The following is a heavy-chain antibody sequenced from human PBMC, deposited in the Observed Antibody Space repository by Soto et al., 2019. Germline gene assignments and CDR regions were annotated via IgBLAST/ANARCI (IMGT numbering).Heavy chain of an antibody. CDR3: ARGLATLPVFALDI. V-gene: IGHV2-5*01. CDR1: GFSLSTSGVG. CDR2: VYCNDDK. J-gene: IGHJ3*02. D-gene: IGHD1-1*01. Sequence: SGPTLVNPTQTLTLTCTFSGFSLSTSGVGLGWIRQTPGKALEWLALVYCNDDKHYSPSLKNRLTITKDTSKNQAIPTMTNMDPVDTATYYCARGLATLPVFALDIWGQGKVVTVSS.